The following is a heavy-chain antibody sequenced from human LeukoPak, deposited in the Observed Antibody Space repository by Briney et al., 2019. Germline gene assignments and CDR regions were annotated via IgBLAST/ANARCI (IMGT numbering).Heavy chain of an antibody. D-gene: IGHD2-8*01. CDR2: IWDDGSNK. V-gene: IGHV3-30*02. Sequence: GGSLRLSCAASGFNFRNYGMHWVRQAPGKGLEGVAVIWDDGSNKYYADSVKGRFTISRDNSETTLYLQMNSLRPEDTAVYHCAKGRKQWWTFDVLDMWGQGTVVTVSS. J-gene: IGHJ3*02. CDR3: AKGRKQWWTFDVLDM. CDR1: GFNFRNYG.